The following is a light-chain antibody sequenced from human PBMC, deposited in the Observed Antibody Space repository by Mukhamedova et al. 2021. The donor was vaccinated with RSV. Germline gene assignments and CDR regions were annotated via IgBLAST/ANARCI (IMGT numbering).Light chain of an antibody. V-gene: IGLV2-18*02. Sequence: VCWYRQPPGTAPKLMIYDVTTRPSGVPARFSGSKSGKTACRTISGLQAEDGAGNYCRSYTSSGAVLGTGTKVTVL. J-gene: IGLJ1*01. CDR2: DVT. CDR3: RSYTSSGAV.